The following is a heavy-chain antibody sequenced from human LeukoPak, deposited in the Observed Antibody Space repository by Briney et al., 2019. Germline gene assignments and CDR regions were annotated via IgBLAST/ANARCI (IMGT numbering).Heavy chain of an antibody. J-gene: IGHJ4*02. CDR1: GNTLTDLS. CDR3: AAEGQWSLVHYFNS. CDR2: FDPEDAEI. Sequence: ASVKVSCKVSGNTLTDLSIHWVRQAPGKGLDWMGGFDPEDAEIIYAEKFQDRVTMTEDPSTDTAYLELSSLRSEDTAVYYCAAEGQWSLVHYFNSWGQGTLVTVSS. D-gene: IGHD2-15*01. V-gene: IGHV1-24*01.